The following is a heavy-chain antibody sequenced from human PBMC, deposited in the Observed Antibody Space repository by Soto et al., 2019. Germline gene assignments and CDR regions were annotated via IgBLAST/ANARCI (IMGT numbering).Heavy chain of an antibody. CDR2: IYYTAST. CDR3: ARDTLIESSYESSGFYDS. V-gene: IGHV4-59*01. D-gene: IGHD3-22*01. J-gene: IGHJ4*02. CDR1: GGSIGSFY. Sequence: QVQLQESGPGLVKPSETLSLTCTISGGSIGSFYWTWIRQPPGKGLEWIGYIYYTASTKYNPSLKTRIIMSVDTSKNQFSLRLSSVTAADTAVYYCARDTLIESSYESSGFYDSWGQGTLVTVSS.